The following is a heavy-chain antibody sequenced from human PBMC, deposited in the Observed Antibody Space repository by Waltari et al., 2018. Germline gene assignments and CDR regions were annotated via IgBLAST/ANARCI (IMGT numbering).Heavy chain of an antibody. CDR3: ATVGGSWDPVDY. CDR1: GGTFSSYA. Sequence: QVQLVQSGAEVKKPGSSVKVSCKASGGTFSSYAISWVRQAPGQGLAWMGGMIPIFGKATYAQKCQGRVTITTDESTSTAYMELSSLRSEDTAVYYCATVGGSWDPVDYWGQGTLVTVSS. D-gene: IGHD6-13*01. J-gene: IGHJ4*02. V-gene: IGHV1-69*05. CDR2: MIPIFGKA.